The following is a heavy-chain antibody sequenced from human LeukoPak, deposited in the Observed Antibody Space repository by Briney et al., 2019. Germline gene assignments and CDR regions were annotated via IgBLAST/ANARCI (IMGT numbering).Heavy chain of an antibody. Sequence: SGGSLRLSCVAPGFTFSSYGMHWVRQAPGKGLEWVAFISSDGNKNYYEDSVKGRFTISRDNSKNTLFLQMSSLGPEDTAVYYCAKHDGPIVVVTVKLDYWGQGTLVTVSS. V-gene: IGHV3-30*18. J-gene: IGHJ4*02. D-gene: IGHD2-21*02. CDR3: AKHDGPIVVVTVKLDY. CDR2: ISSDGNKN. CDR1: GFTFSSYG.